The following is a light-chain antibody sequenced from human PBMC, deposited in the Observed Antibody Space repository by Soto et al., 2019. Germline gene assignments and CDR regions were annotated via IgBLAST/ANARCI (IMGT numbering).Light chain of an antibody. J-gene: IGKJ1*01. Sequence: AIQMTQSPSALSASLGDRFTITCRGSQGIRGDLGWYQQKPGKAPKLLISATSTLQSGVPSRFSGRGSGTNFTLTISSLQPEDFATYYCIQDFISHLTVGQGTKVDIK. CDR3: IQDFISHLT. CDR2: ATS. V-gene: IGKV1-6*01. CDR1: QGIRGD.